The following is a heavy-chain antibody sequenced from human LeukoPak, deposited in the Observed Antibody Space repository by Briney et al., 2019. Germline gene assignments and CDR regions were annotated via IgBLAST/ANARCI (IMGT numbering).Heavy chain of an antibody. CDR3: AVASYYYYMDV. J-gene: IGHJ6*03. CDR1: EFNFSNFG. CDR2: IRYDGGTK. Sequence: GGSLRLSCAASEFNFSNFGMHWVRQATGKGLEWVAFIRYDGGTKNYADSVKGRFAISRGNSKNTLYLQMNSLRAEDTAVYYCAVASYYYYMDVWGKGTTVTVSS. V-gene: IGHV3-30*02.